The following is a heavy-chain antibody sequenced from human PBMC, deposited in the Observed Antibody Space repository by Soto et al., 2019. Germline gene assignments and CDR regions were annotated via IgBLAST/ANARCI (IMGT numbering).Heavy chain of an antibody. CDR3: ATEYGSGSSYYYYYGMDV. J-gene: IGHJ6*02. V-gene: IGHV1-24*01. D-gene: IGHD3-10*01. CDR1: GYTLTELS. CDR2: FDPEDGET. Sequence: ASVKVSCKVSGYTLTELSMHWVRQAPGKGLEWMGGFDPEDGETIYAQKFQGRVTMTEDTSTDTAYMELSSLRSEDTAVYYCATEYGSGSSYYYYYGMDVWGQGTTVTVS.